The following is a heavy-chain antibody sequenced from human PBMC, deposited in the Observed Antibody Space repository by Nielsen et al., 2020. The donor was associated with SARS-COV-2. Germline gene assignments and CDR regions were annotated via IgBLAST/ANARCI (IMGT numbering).Heavy chain of an antibody. V-gene: IGHV3-21*01. CDR3: ARVASTSNVFEF. CDR1: GFTFSSYT. J-gene: IGHJ4*02. CDR2: IGSRGDYI. D-gene: IGHD5-24*01. Sequence: GESLKISCAASGFTFSSYTMNWVSKAPGKGLEWVSTIGSRGDYIYYADSVKGRFTISRDNAGSSLFLQVDSLRVEDTGVYYCARVASTSNVFEFWGQGTLVSVSS.